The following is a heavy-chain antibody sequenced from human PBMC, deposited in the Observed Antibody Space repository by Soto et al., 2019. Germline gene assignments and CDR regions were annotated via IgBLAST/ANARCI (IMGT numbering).Heavy chain of an antibody. J-gene: IGHJ6*02. V-gene: IGHV3-13*01. D-gene: IGHD6-6*01. CDR3: ARVLPIKYSSSSGGMDV. CDR2: IGTAGDT. CDR1: GFTFSSYD. Sequence: GGSLRLSCAASGFTFSSYDMHWVRQATGKGLEWVSAIGTAGDTYYPGSVKGRFTISRENAKNSLYLQMNSLRAGDTAVYYCARVLPIKYSSSSGGMDVWGQGTTVTVYS.